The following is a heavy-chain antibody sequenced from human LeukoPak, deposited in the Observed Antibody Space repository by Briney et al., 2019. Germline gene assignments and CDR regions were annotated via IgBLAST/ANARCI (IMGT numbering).Heavy chain of an antibody. CDR3: AKDLLGRVQRSAFDI. Sequence: PGGSLRLSCSASGFTFDDYSMHWVRQAPGKGLEGVSGISWNSGSIGYADSVKGRFTISRDNAKNSLYLQMNSLRAEDTALYYCAKDLLGRVQRSAFDIWGQGTMVTVSS. J-gene: IGHJ3*02. D-gene: IGHD6-25*01. V-gene: IGHV3-9*01. CDR1: GFTFDDYS. CDR2: ISWNSGSI.